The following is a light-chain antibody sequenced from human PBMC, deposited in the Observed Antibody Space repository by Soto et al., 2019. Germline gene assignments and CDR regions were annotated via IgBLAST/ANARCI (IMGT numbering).Light chain of an antibody. J-gene: IGKJ2*01. CDR3: QQGYKTPYA. CDR2: GTS. V-gene: IGKV1-39*01. Sequence: DIQMTQSPSSLSASVGDIVTITCRASQILGNDLNWYQQKPGKAPKLLVYGTSSLQSGVPSRFSCRGSGTDFTLTINSLQPDDFAVYYCQQGYKTPYAFGRGTKVDIK. CDR1: QILGND.